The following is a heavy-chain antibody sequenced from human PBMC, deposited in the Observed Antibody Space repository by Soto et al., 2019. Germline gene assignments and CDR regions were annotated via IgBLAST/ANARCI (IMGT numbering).Heavy chain of an antibody. Sequence: QVQLVESGGGVVKPGGSLRLSCAASGFTFSDYYMSWIRQAPGKGLEWVAYISSSGSTIYYADSVKGRFTISRDNAKNKLSLQMIRLRVEDTAVYHWARDPQEYYFDYWGQGTLVTVSS. V-gene: IGHV3-11*01. CDR1: GFTFSDYY. CDR2: ISSSGSTI. J-gene: IGHJ4*02. CDR3: ARDPQEYYFDY.